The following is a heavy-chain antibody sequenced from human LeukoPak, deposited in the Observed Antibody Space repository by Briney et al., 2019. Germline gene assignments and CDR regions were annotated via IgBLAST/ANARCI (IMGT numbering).Heavy chain of an antibody. D-gene: IGHD3-16*01. CDR3: ARGVSIRRYAWAF. J-gene: IGHJ4*02. Sequence: GASVKISCKASGYSFTDYDIIWVRQAAGPGLEWVGWVNPKSGSTAYAPKFQGRVTMTSSTSISTVYMELSSLRPEDSAVYYCARGVSIRRYAWAFWGQGSLVTVSS. CDR2: VNPKSGST. V-gene: IGHV1-8*01. CDR1: GYSFTDYD.